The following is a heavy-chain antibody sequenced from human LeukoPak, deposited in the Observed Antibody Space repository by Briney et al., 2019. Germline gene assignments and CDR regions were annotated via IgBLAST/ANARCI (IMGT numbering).Heavy chain of an antibody. J-gene: IGHJ1*01. Sequence: GGSLRLSCAASGFTFSSYGMHWVRQAPGKGLEWVAVIWYDGSNKYYADSVKGRFTISRDNSKNTLYLQMNSLRAEDTAVYYCARNPTANSLYGISGFMENLQQWGQGTLVTVSS. V-gene: IGHV3-33*01. CDR1: GFTFSSYG. CDR3: ARNPTANSLYGISGFMENLQQ. D-gene: IGHD3-22*01. CDR2: IWYDGSNK.